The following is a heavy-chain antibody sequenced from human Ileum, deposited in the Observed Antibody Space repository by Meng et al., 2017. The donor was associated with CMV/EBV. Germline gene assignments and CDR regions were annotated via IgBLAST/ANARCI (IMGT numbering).Heavy chain of an antibody. V-gene: IGHV1-8*01. CDR2: VNTNSGDT. Sequence: KVYCKTSGYNFIRYEINWIRQASGQGLEWMGWVNTNSGDTGYAQKFQGRVTMTRDTSINTAYMELSSLTSEDTAVYYCARGSNWFDSWGRGTLVTVST. CDR3: ARGSNWFDS. J-gene: IGHJ5*01. CDR1: GYNFIRYE.